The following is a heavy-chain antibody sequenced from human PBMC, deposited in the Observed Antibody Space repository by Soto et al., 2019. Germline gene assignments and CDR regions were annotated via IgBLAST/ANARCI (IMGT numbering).Heavy chain of an antibody. V-gene: IGHV3-11*05. CDR2: ISSSSSYT. J-gene: IGHJ2*01. D-gene: IGHD3-22*01. CDR3: ARDAYYYDSSGYYTSICNWYFDL. Sequence: PGGSLRLSCAASGFTFSDYYMSWIRQAPGKGLEWVSYISSSSSYTNYADSVKGRFTISRDNAKNSLYLQMNSLRAEDTAVYYCARDAYYYDSSGYYTSICNWYFDLWGRGTLVTVSS. CDR1: GFTFSDYY.